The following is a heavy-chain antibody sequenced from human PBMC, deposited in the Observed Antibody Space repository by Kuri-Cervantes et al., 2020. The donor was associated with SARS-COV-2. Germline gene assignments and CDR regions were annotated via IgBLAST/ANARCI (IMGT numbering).Heavy chain of an antibody. CDR2: ISYDGSNK. V-gene: IGHV3-30*18. CDR3: AKDANDFWSGYYLDY. J-gene: IGHJ4*02. CDR1: GFTFTSHA. D-gene: IGHD3-3*01. Sequence: GESLKISCAVSGFTFTSHAMHWVRQAPGKGLEWVALISYDGSNKFYADSVKGRFTISRDNSKNTLYLQMNSLRAEDTAVYYCAKDANDFWSGYYLDYWGQGTLVTVSS.